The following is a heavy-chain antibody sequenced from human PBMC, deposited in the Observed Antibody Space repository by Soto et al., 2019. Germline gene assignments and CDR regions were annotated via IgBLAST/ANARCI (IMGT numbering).Heavy chain of an antibody. V-gene: IGHV1-69*13. D-gene: IGHD4-4*01. J-gene: IGHJ6*02. CDR1: GGTFSSYA. Sequence: GASVKVSCKASGGTFSSYAISWVRQAPGQGLEWMGGIIPIFGTANYAQKFQGRVTITADESTSTAYMELSSLRSEDTAVYYCARAYYSNYATHYYYYGMDVWAKGPRSPSP. CDR3: ARAYYSNYATHYYYYGMDV. CDR2: IIPIFGTA.